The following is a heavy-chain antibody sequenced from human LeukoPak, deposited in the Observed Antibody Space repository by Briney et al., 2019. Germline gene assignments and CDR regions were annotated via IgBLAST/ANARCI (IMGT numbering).Heavy chain of an antibody. CDR1: GFTFSSYG. CDR3: AKVVSMIVVAFDI. D-gene: IGHD3-22*01. CDR2: ISYDGSNK. Sequence: GGSLRLSCAASGFTFSSYGMHWVRQAPGKGLEGGAVISYDGSNKYYADSVKGRFTISRDDSKNTLYLQMNSLRAEDTAVYYCAKVVSMIVVAFDIWGQGTMVTVSS. J-gene: IGHJ3*02. V-gene: IGHV3-30*18.